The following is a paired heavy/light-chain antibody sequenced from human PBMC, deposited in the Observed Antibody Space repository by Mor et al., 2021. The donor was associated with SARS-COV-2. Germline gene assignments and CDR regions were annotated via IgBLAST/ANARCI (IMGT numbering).Heavy chain of an antibody. Sequence: EVQLVESGGGLVQPGGSLRLSCAASGFTFGSYAMSWVRQAPGKGLEWVSAISGSGGSTYYADSVKGRFTISRDNSKNTLYLQMNSLRAEDTALYYCAKEQDRTNRQNHYDSSGYSEFDYWGQGTLVTVSS. CDR3: AKEQDRTNRQNHYDSSGYSEFDY. CDR1: GFTFGSYA. CDR2: ISGSGGST. V-gene: IGHV3-23*04. J-gene: IGHJ4*02. D-gene: IGHD3-22*01.
Light chain of an antibody. Sequence: QSALTQPRSVSGSPGQSVTISCTGTSSDVGGYKYVSWYQQHPGKAPKLMIYDVTKRPSGVPDRFSGSKSGNTASLTISGLQAEDEADYYCCSYAGSYTFYVFGTGTKVTVL. V-gene: IGLV2-11*01. CDR3: CSYAGSYTFYV. CDR2: DVT. CDR1: SSDVGGYKY. J-gene: IGLJ1*01.